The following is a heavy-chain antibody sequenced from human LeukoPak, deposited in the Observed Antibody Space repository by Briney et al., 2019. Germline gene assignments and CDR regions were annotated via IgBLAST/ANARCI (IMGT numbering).Heavy chain of an antibody. Sequence: SETLSLTCTVSGGSIGSTTYYWGWIRQSPGQGLEWIGSIYYRGSTYYNPSLKSRVTISVDTSKNQFSLKLSSVTAADTAVYYCARDRRWGPGYWGQGTLVTVSS. D-gene: IGHD4-23*01. V-gene: IGHV4-39*07. CDR3: ARDRRWGPGY. CDR1: GGSIGSTTYY. CDR2: IYYRGST. J-gene: IGHJ4*02.